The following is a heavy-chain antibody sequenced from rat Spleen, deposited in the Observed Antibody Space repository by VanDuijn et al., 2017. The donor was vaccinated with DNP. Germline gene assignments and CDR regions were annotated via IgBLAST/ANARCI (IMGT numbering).Heavy chain of an antibody. Sequence: EVQLVESGGGLVQPGRSLKLSCAASGFTFSDYAMAWVRQAPKKGLEWVAAISPSGSRPYSPDSVKGRFTISRDNAKNTLYLQMNSLRSEDTATYYCARSAAPFDYWGQGVMVTVSS. CDR1: GFTFSDYA. V-gene: IGHV5S23*01. J-gene: IGHJ2*01. CDR3: ARSAAPFDY. CDR2: ISPSGSRP. D-gene: IGHD3-1*01.